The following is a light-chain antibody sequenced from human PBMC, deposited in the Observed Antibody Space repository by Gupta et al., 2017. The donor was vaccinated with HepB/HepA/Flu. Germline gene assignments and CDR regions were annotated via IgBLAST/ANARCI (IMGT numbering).Light chain of an antibody. V-gene: IGLV2-14*03. Sequence: SALTQPASVSGSPGQSITISCTGTSSDVGGYNYVSWYQHHPGKAPKLMIYDVSNRPSGVSNRFSGSKSGNTASLTISGLQAEDEADYYCSSYTSSSTPVFGTGTKVTVL. CDR3: SSYTSSSTPV. J-gene: IGLJ1*01. CDR2: DVS. CDR1: SSDVGGYNY.